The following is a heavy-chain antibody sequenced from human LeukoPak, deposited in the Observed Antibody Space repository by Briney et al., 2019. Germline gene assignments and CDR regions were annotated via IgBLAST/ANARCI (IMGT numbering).Heavy chain of an antibody. CDR2: IYNTDST. D-gene: IGHD3-10*01. CDR3: ARQISDYYYYYIDV. CDR1: GGSISSYY. J-gene: IGHJ6*03. V-gene: IGHV4-59*04. Sequence: PSETLSLTCTVSGGSISSYYWSWIRQPPGKGLEWIGSIYNTDSTYYNPSLESRVSISVDTSRNQCSLKLSSVTAADTAVYYCARQISDYYYYYIDVWGQGTTVTVSS.